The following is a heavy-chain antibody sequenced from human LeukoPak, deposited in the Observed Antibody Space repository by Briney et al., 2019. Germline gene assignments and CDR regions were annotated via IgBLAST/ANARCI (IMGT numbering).Heavy chain of an antibody. Sequence: PSPTLSLTCILYSGFISSYYWSSIRHTPGSGMEWIAFINYSGRIKYNPSLQSRVSISLDTSKNHFSLQLRSVMAADTAVYYCARLVDYDNSGDPDIFDIWGQGTIVCIS. J-gene: IGHJ3*02. CDR2: INYSGRI. D-gene: IGHD3-22*01. V-gene: IGHV4-59*01. CDR1: SGFISSYY. CDR3: ARLVDYDNSGDPDIFDI.